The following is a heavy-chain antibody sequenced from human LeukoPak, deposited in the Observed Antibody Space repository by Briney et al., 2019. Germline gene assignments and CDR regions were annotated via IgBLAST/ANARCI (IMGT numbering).Heavy chain of an antibody. CDR3: ARFLSSGYSPYFYYGMDV. Sequence: PSETLSLTCAVYGGSFSGYYWSWIRQPPGKGLEWIGEINHSGSTNYNPSLKSRVTISVDTSKSQFSLKLSSVTAADTAVYYCARFLSSGYSPYFYYGMDVWGQGTTVTVSS. CDR1: GGSFSGYY. J-gene: IGHJ6*02. D-gene: IGHD3-22*01. CDR2: INHSGST. V-gene: IGHV4-34*01.